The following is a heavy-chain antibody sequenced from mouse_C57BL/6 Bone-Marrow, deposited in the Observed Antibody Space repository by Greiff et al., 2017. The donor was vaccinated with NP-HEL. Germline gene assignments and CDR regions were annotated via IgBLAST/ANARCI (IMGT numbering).Heavy chain of an antibody. CDR1: GYTFTSYW. CDR2: INPSSGYT. V-gene: IGHV1-7*01. CDR3: ARWATRFCYYAMDY. D-gene: IGHD3-1*01. J-gene: IGHJ4*01. Sequence: QVQLQQSGAELAKPGASVKLSCKASGYTFTSYWMHWVKQRPGQGLDWIGYINPSSGYTKYNQKFKDKATLTADKSSSTAYMQLGSLTYEDSAVYYCARWATRFCYYAMDYWGQGTSATVAS.